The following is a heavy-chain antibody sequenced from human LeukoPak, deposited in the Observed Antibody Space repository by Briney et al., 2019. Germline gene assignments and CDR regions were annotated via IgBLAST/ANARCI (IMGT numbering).Heavy chain of an antibody. J-gene: IGHJ6*02. CDR2: IYYSGST. Sequence: PSETLSLTCTVSGGSISSYYWSWIRQPPGKGLEWIGYIYYSGSTNYNPSLKSRVTISVDTSKNQFSLKLSSVTAADTAVYYCARVGCSSTSCQNYYYYGMDVWGRGTTVTVSS. CDR3: ARVGCSSTSCQNYYYYGMDV. D-gene: IGHD2-2*01. CDR1: GGSISSYY. V-gene: IGHV4-59*01.